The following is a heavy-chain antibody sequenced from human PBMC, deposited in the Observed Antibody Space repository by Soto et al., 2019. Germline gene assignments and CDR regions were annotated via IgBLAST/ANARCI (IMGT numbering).Heavy chain of an antibody. Sequence: QVQLVESGGGVVQPGRSLRLSCAASGFTFSSYGMHWVRQAPGKGLEWVAVISYDGSNKYYADSVKGRFTISRDNSKNTLYLQMNSLRAEATAVYYCAKDHSPGAAAGIKGMDVWGQGTTVTVSS. J-gene: IGHJ6*02. CDR2: ISYDGSNK. V-gene: IGHV3-30*18. CDR1: GFTFSSYG. CDR3: AKDHSPGAAAGIKGMDV. D-gene: IGHD6-13*01.